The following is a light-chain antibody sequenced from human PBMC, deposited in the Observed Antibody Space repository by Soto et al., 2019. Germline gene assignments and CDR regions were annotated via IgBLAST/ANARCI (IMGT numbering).Light chain of an antibody. CDR2: GAS. V-gene: IGKV3-20*01. CDR1: QGVSSSD. Sequence: EIVLTQSPGTLSLSPGEGATLSCRASQGVSSSDLAWYQHKPGQAPRLLIYGASSRASGIPDRFSGSGSGTDFTLTINRLEPEDFAVYYCQQYGASVTFGPGTKVDLK. CDR3: QQYGASVT. J-gene: IGKJ3*01.